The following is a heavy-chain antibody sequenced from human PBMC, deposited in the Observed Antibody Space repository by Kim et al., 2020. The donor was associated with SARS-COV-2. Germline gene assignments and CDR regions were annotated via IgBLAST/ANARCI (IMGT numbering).Heavy chain of an antibody. J-gene: IGHJ3*02. D-gene: IGHD3-16*02. CDR3: ARDLTAVWGSYPGAFDI. Sequence: ASVKVSCKASGYTFTSYGISWVRQAPGQGLEWMGWISAYNGNTNYAQKLQGRVTMTTDTSTSTAYMELRSLRSDDTAVYYCARDLTAVWGSYPGAFDIWGQGTMVTVSS. CDR2: ISAYNGNT. V-gene: IGHV1-18*01. CDR1: GYTFTSYG.